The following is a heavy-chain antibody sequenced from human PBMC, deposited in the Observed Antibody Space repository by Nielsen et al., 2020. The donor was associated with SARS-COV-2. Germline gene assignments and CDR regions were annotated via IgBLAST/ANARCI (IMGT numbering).Heavy chain of an antibody. V-gene: IGHV3-23*01. CDR1: GFTFSSYA. Sequence: GESLKISCAASGFTFSSYAMSWVRQAPGKGLEWVSAISGSGGSTYYADSVKGRFTISRDNSKNTLYLQLNSLRADDTAVYYCAKPAGSSTSLGFAYWGQGTLVTVSS. J-gene: IGHJ4*02. CDR2: ISGSGGST. D-gene: IGHD2-2*01. CDR3: AKPAGSSTSLGFAY.